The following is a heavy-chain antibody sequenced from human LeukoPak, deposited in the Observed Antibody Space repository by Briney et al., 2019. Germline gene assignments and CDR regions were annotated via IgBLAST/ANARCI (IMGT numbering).Heavy chain of an antibody. Sequence: SCKASGGTFSSYGMHWVRQAPGKGLEWVAVISYDGSNKYYADSVKGRFTISRDNSKNTLYLQMNSLRAEDTAVYYCAKENPGGDYFDYWGQGTLVTVSS. CDR1: GGTFSSYG. CDR3: AKENPGGDYFDY. D-gene: IGHD1-26*01. CDR2: ISYDGSNK. J-gene: IGHJ4*02. V-gene: IGHV3-30*18.